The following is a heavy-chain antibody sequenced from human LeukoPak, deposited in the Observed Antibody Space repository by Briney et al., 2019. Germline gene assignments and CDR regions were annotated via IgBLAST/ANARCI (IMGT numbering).Heavy chain of an antibody. J-gene: IGHJ5*02. CDR1: GGSISSRSYY. CDR3: ARDRSRFLFDP. Sequence: SETLSLTCTVSGGSISSRSYYWGWIRQPPGKGLEWIGEINHSGSTNYNPSLKSRATISVDTSKNQFSLKLRSVTAADTAVYYCARDRSRFLFDPWGQGTLVTVSS. CDR2: INHSGST. D-gene: IGHD2/OR15-2a*01. V-gene: IGHV4-39*07.